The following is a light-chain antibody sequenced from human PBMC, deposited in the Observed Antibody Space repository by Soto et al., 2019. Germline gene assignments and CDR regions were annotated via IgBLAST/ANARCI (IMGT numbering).Light chain of an antibody. J-gene: IGLJ1*01. CDR3: CSFAAMSGYV. V-gene: IGLV2-11*01. Sequence: QSVLTQPRSVSGSPGQSVTISCTGTSSDVGAYDHVSWYQQHPGKAPKPMIHDVNQRPSGVPDRLSGSKSGNTASLTISGLQAEDEADYYCCSFAAMSGYVFGTGTKLTVL. CDR1: SSDVGAYDH. CDR2: DVN.